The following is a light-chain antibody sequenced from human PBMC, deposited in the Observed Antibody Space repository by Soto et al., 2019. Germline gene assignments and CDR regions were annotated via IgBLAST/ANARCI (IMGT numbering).Light chain of an antibody. CDR1: SSDVGGYNY. CDR2: DVS. V-gene: IGLV2-14*01. J-gene: IGLJ2*01. CDR3: SSYTSSSTLHVV. Sequence: QSALTQPASVSGSPGQSITISCTGTSSDVGGYNYVSWYQQHPGKAPKLMIHDVSNRPSGVSNRFSGSKSGNTASLTISGRQAEDEADYYCSSYTSSSTLHVVFGGGTKLTVL.